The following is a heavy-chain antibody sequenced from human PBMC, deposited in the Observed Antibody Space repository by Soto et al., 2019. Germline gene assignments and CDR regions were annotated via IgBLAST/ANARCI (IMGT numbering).Heavy chain of an antibody. V-gene: IGHV1-18*01. J-gene: IGHJ6*02. D-gene: IGHD5-12*01. CDR2: ISAYAANT. CDR3: PSDVLLQIVATIHTMEV. Sequence: ASATVSYTAYSFTFTSSAMQWLRQAPGQGPEWMGWISAYAANTNMAKNLQDIVTIGTHTSTSTAYIELRRLSSDDTALYYCPSDVLLQIVATIHTMEVWGQGTTVTVS. CDR1: SFTFTSSA.